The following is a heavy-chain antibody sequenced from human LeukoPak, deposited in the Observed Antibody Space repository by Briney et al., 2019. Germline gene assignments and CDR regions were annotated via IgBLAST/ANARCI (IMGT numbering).Heavy chain of an antibody. CDR3: ARIPWAVVAATHCFDP. CDR2: IFSNDEK. Sequence: SGPVLVKPPETLTQTCTVSGLSLSNARMGVSWIRQPPGKALEWLAHIFSNDEKSYRPSLESRLTISKDTSKSQVVLTMTNMDPVDTATYYCARIPWAVVAATHCFDPWGQGTLVTVSS. CDR1: GLSLSNARMG. J-gene: IGHJ5*02. V-gene: IGHV2-26*01. D-gene: IGHD2-15*01.